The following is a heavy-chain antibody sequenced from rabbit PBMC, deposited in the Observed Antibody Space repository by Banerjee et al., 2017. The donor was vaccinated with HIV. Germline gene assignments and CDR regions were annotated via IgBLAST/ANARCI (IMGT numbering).Heavy chain of an antibody. CDR1: GFTISSSYY. CDR2: IYADSSGST. D-gene: IGHD4-2*01. V-gene: IGHV1S45*01. CDR3: GRTGSAIYWYFTL. Sequence: QEQLEESGGDLVKPEGSLTLTCTASGFTISSSYYMCWVRQAPGKGLEWIGCIYADSSGSTYYASWAKGRFTISKTSSTTVTLQMTSLTAADTATYFCGRTGSAIYWYFTLWGPGTLVTVS. J-gene: IGHJ4*01.